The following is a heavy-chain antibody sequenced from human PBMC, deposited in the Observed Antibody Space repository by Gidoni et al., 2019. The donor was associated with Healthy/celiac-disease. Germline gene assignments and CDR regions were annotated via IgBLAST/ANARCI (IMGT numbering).Heavy chain of an antibody. V-gene: IGHV3-15*01. CDR2: IKSKTDGGTT. J-gene: IGHJ4*02. D-gene: IGHD2-21*02. Sequence: VQLVESGGGLVKPGVPLRLSCAAYLFTFSNSLVSWFRQAPGKGLEWVGRIKSKTDGGTTDYAAPVKGRFTISREDSKNTLYLQMNSLKTEDTAVYYCTTSYCGGDCHSFGVGYFDYWGQGTLVTVSS. CDR3: TTSYCGGDCHSFGVGYFDY. CDR1: LFTFSNSL.